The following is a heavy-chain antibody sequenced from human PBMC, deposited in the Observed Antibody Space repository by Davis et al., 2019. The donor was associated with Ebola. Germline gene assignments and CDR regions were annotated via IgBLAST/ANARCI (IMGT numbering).Heavy chain of an antibody. Sequence: SETLSLTCTVSGGSISSRSYYWGWIRQPPGKGLEWIGSIYYSGSTNYNPSLKSRVTISVDTSKNQFSLKLSSVTAADTAVYYCARRTRHAAAAQDYWGQGTLVTVSS. CDR3: ARRTRHAAAAQDY. CDR2: IYYSGST. CDR1: GGSISSRSYY. J-gene: IGHJ4*02. D-gene: IGHD6-13*01. V-gene: IGHV4-39*07.